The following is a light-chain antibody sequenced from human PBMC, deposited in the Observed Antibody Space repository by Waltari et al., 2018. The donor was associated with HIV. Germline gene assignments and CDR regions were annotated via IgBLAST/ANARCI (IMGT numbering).Light chain of an antibody. V-gene: IGLV1-40*01. J-gene: IGLJ2*01. CDR2: GTS. CDR3: QSYDSSLRGSV. CDR1: SSNIGAGYA. Sequence: QSVLTQPPSVSGAPGQRVTFSCTGSSSNIGAGYAVHWYQQLPGTAPNLLIYGTSNRPAGVPDRFSGSKSGTSASLAITGLQAEDEADYYCQSYDSSLRGSVFGGGTKLTVL.